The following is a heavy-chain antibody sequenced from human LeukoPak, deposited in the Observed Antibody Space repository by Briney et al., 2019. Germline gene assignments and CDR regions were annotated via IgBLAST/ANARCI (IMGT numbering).Heavy chain of an antibody. D-gene: IGHD6-13*01. CDR2: ISSSSSYI. V-gene: IGHV3-21*01. J-gene: IGHJ5*02. CDR3: ARGSVSYSSSWLNWFDP. CDR1: GFTFSSYS. Sequence: GGSLRLSCAASGFTFSSYSMNWVRQAPGKGLEWVSCISSSSSYIYYADSVKGRFTISRDNAKNSLYLQMNSLRAEDTAVYYCARGSVSYSSSWLNWFDPWGQGTLVTVSS.